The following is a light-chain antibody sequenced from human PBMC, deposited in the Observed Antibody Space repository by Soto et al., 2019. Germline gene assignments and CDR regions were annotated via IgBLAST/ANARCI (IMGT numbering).Light chain of an antibody. Sequence: EIVLTQSPGTLSLSPGERGTLSCRASQNLGTLYLAWFQQKSGQAPRLLIYSASRRATGIPDRFTGSGSGTDFTLTINRVEPEDFAVYYCQQRSNWPFTFGPGTKVDIK. CDR3: QQRSNWPFT. CDR1: QNLGTLY. J-gene: IGKJ3*01. CDR2: SAS. V-gene: IGKV3D-20*02.